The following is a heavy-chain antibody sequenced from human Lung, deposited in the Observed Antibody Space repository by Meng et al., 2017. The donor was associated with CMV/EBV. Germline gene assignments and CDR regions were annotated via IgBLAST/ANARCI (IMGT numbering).Heavy chain of an antibody. Sequence: SETLSLXXTVSGASISSYYWSWIRQPPGRGLEYIGFIYYSGSTNYNPSLRRPVIISIDTSKNQFSLKLSSVTTADTAVYYCARFSATGAYYYGMDVWGQGTXVTVAS. CDR2: IYYSGST. J-gene: IGHJ6*02. CDR1: GASISSYY. CDR3: ARFSATGAYYYGMDV. D-gene: IGHD1-1*01. V-gene: IGHV4-59*01.